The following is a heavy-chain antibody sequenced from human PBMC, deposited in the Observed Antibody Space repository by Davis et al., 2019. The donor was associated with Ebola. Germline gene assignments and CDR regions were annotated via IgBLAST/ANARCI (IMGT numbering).Heavy chain of an antibody. CDR1: GGSFSGYW. CDR3: ARRRTTYNDVRYFDY. V-gene: IGHV4-34*01. Sequence: PSETLSLTCGVYGGSFSGYWWNWIRQPPGKGLEWIGEISHSGSPNYNPSLKNQVTISVDTSKNQIPLKLTSVTAADTAVYYCARRRTTYNDVRYFDYWGQGALVTVSS. J-gene: IGHJ4*02. CDR2: ISHSGSP. D-gene: IGHD5-24*01.